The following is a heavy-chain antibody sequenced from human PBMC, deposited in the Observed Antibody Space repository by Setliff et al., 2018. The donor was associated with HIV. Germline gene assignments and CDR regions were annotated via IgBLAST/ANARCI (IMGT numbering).Heavy chain of an antibody. Sequence: WASVKVSCKASGYTFTDYYIHWVRQAPGQGLEWMGWLNPNSGNTNYAQKLQGRVTMTTDTSTSTAYMELRSLRSDDTAVYYCATAAARFQHWGQGTLVTVSS. CDR2: LNPNSGNT. CDR1: GYTFTDYY. J-gene: IGHJ1*01. V-gene: IGHV1-18*04. D-gene: IGHD6-13*01. CDR3: ATAAARFQH.